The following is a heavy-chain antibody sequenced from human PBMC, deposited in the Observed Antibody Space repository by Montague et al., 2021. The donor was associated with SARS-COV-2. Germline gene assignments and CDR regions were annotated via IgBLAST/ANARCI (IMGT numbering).Heavy chain of an antibody. J-gene: IGHJ6*02. CDR2: IDDSGTT. CDR3: ARNAYNHYGLDV. V-gene: IGHV4-61*08. Sequence: SETLSLTCTVSGGSISSGGYYWSWIRQHPGKGLKWIGYIDDSGTTRYNPSIRSRATISLDLSKNQFSLDLNSVTAADTAVYYCARNAYNHYGLDVWGQGTTVTVSS. CDR1: GGSISSGGYY.